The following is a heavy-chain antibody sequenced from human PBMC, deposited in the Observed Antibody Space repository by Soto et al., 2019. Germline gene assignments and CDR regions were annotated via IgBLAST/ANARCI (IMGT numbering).Heavy chain of an antibody. V-gene: IGHV1-69*01. CDR1: RVTFSKFI. Sequence: QVQLEQSGGEVKKPGSSVKVSCKASRVTFSKFIVTWVRQAPGLGLEWVGGIIPIFGTANYAQKFQGRVTITADESTSTSYMEVNNLRSEDTAVYYCAKVRYSSPMCYYYGMDVW. CDR3: AKVRYSSPMCYYYGMDV. D-gene: IGHD6-19*01. J-gene: IGHJ6*01. CDR2: IIPIFGTA.